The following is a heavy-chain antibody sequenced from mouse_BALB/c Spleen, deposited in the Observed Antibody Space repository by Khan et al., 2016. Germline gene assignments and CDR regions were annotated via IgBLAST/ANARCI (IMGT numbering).Heavy chain of an antibody. V-gene: IGHV5-17*02. Sequence: EVELVESGGGLVQPGGSRKLSCAASGCTFSSFGMHWVRQAPDKGLEWVAYISGGGSTIFYADRVKGRFTIYRNTHKHTLFKQITRQRSEATPMYFCARIYYGLYYAMDYWGQGTSGTVSS. CDR1: GCTFSSFG. D-gene: IGHD2-1*01. CDR2: ISGGGSTI. J-gene: IGHJ4*01. CDR3: ARIYYGLYYAMDY.